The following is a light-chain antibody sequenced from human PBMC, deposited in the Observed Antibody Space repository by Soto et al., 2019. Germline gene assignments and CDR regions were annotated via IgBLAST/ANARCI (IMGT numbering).Light chain of an antibody. CDR3: LFYYGGAQPHWV. V-gene: IGLV2-14*01. Sequence: QSVLTQPASVSGSPGQSITISCTGSSSDVGGHDYVSWSQQHPGKAPKLLIYEVSNRPSGVSNRFSASKSGNTASLTISGLQPEDEAEYYCLFYYGGAQPHWVFGGGTKLTVL. CDR1: SSDVGGHDY. J-gene: IGLJ2*01. CDR2: EVS.